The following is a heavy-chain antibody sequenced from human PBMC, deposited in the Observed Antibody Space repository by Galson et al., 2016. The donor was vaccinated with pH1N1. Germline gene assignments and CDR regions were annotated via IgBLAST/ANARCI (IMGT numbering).Heavy chain of an antibody. Sequence: QSGAEVKKPGESLRISCMASGYSFNDYWIGWVRQMPGKGLEWMGIIYPGDSDTRYSPSFPDQVTISAASSTTTAYLQWSSLKASDTAIYYCARELGGKFDYWGQGTLVTVSS. J-gene: IGHJ4*02. CDR1: GYSFNDYW. D-gene: IGHD7-27*01. CDR3: ARELGGKFDY. CDR2: IYPGDSDT. V-gene: IGHV5-51*01.